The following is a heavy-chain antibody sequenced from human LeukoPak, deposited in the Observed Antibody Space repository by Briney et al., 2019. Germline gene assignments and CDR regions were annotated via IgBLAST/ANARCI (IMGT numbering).Heavy chain of an antibody. D-gene: IGHD2-15*01. J-gene: IGHJ4*02. V-gene: IGHV3-30*02. Sequence: GGSLRLSCETSGFMFSDYGMHWVRHSPAKGLEWVSSIGYDGRNKYYTDSVKGRFTTSRDNSKNSFYLQMNSLTTEDTAVYFCAKTRPRIVVSGSVDNWGQGTLVTVSS. CDR3: AKTRPRIVVSGSVDN. CDR1: GFMFSDYG. CDR2: IGYDGRNK.